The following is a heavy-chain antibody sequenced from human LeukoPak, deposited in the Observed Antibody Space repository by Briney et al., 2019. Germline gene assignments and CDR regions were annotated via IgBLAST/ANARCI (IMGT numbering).Heavy chain of an antibody. D-gene: IGHD3-10*01. J-gene: IGHJ6*03. Sequence: AGGSLRLSGAASGFTFSSYAMHWVRQAPGKGLEYVSAISSNGGSTYYANSVKGRFTISRDNSKNTLYLQMGSLRAEDMAVYYCARGAVRGVILPRYYYYMDVWGKGTTVTISS. CDR2: ISSNGGST. CDR3: ARGAVRGVILPRYYYYMDV. CDR1: GFTFSSYA. V-gene: IGHV3-64*01.